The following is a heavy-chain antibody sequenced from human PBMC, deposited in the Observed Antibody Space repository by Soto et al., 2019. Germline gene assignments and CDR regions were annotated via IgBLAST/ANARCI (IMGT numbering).Heavy chain of an antibody. J-gene: IGHJ6*02. V-gene: IGHV3-30-3*01. Sequence: PGGSLRLSCAASGFTFSSYAMHWVRQAPGKGLEWVAVISYDGSNKYYADSVKGRFTISRDSSKNTLYLQMNSLRSEDTAVYYCARSPGGYSRQWRSYHYYGMDVWGQGTKVTVYS. D-gene: IGHD5-12*01. CDR2: ISYDGSNK. CDR1: GFTFSSYA. CDR3: ARSPGGYSRQWRSYHYYGMDV.